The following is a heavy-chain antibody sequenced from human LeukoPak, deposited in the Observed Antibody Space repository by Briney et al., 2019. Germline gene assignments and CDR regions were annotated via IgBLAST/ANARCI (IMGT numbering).Heavy chain of an antibody. CDR1: GFSFNNFA. V-gene: IGHV3-30*04. D-gene: IGHD6-19*01. Sequence: GGSLRLSCAASGFSFNNFAMHWVRQAPGKGLEWVAHISYDGSSRYNEDSVKGRFTISRDDSKNTLYLQMNSLRPEDTAVYYCAKDVSSGWYYFDYWGQGTLVTVTS. CDR2: ISYDGSSR. J-gene: IGHJ4*02. CDR3: AKDVSSGWYYFDY.